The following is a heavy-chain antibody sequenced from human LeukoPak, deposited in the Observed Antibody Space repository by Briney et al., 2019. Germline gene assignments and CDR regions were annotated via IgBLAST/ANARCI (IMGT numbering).Heavy chain of an antibody. D-gene: IGHD4-11*01. V-gene: IGHV4-34*01. Sequence: PSETLSLTCAVYGGSFSGYYWSWIRQPPGKGLEWIGEINHSGSTNYNPSLKSRVTISVDTSKNQFSLKLSSVTAADTAVYYCARSDSDYVDYWGQGTLVTVSS. CDR2: INHSGST. CDR1: GGSFSGYY. CDR3: ARSDSDYVDY. J-gene: IGHJ4*02.